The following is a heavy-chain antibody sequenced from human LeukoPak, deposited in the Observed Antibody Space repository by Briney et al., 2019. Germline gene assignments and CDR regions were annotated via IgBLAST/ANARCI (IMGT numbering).Heavy chain of an antibody. V-gene: IGHV3-30*18. CDR1: GFTSSTYG. J-gene: IGHJ4*02. CDR2: ISHDGANE. D-gene: IGHD3-10*01. CDR3: AKGAYSYASGTYWFDD. Sequence: PGRSLRLSCVASGFTSSTYGLHWVRQAPGKGLDWVAAISHDGANEYYADSVKGRFAISRDISKNTLYLHMSSLRPDDTAVYYCAKGAYSYASGTYWFDDCGQGTLVTVSS.